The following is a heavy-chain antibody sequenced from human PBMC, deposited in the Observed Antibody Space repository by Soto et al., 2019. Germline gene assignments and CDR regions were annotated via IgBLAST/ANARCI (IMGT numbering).Heavy chain of an antibody. CDR3: ARGSTWNYYD. CDR1: GYTFTSYG. J-gene: IGHJ4*02. V-gene: IGHV1-18*01. D-gene: IGHD1-7*01. Sequence: ASVKVSCKASGYTFTSYGISWVRQAPGQGLEWMGWISAYNGNTNYAQKFQGRVTMTRDTSISTAYMELSSLRSEDAAVYYCARGSTWNYYDWGQGTRVTVSS. CDR2: ISAYNGNT.